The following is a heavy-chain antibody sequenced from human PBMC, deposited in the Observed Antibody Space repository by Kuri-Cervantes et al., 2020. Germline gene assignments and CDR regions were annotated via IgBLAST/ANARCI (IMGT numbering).Heavy chain of an antibody. Sequence: GGSLRLSCAASGFTVSSNYMSWVRQAPGKGLEWVSVIYSGGSTYYADSVKGRFTISRDNSKNTLYLQMNSLRAEGTAVYYCAKEGYSYGTGAFDIWGQGTLVTVSS. D-gene: IGHD5-18*01. CDR3: AKEGYSYGTGAFDI. CDR2: IYSGGST. V-gene: IGHV3-66*01. CDR1: GFTVSSNY. J-gene: IGHJ4*02.